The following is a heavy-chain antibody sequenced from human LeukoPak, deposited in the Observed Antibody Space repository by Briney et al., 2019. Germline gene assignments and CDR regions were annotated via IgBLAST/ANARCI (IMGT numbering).Heavy chain of an antibody. V-gene: IGHV3-11*04. CDR3: ARYTAMVTGDYYYYYYMDV. CDR1: GFTFSDCY. J-gene: IGHJ6*03. Sequence: GGSLRLSCAASGFTFSDCYMSWIRQAPGKGLEWVSYISSSGSTIYYADSVKGRFTISRDNAKNSLYLQMNSLRAEDTAVYYCARYTAMVTGDYYYYYYMDVWGKGTTVTVSS. CDR2: ISSSGSTI. D-gene: IGHD5-18*01.